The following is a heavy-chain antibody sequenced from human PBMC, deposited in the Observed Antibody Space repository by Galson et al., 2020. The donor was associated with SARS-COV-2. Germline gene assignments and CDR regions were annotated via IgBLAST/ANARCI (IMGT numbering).Heavy chain of an antibody. D-gene: IGHD4-17*01. CDR2: INPYTGNT. Sequence: ASVKVSCKASGYTFTSYGISWVRQAPGQGLEWMGWINPYTGNTNYAQKLQGRVTMTTDTSTSTAYMELGSLGSDDTAGYYCARHADYGNYRFYNWFDTWGEGTVVTVCS. CDR1: GYTFTSYG. CDR3: ARHADYGNYRFYNWFDT. V-gene: IGHV1-18*04. J-gene: IGHJ5*02.